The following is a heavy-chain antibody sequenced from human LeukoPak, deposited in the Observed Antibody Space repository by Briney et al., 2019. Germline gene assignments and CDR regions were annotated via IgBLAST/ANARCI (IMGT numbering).Heavy chain of an antibody. Sequence: PSETLSLTCTVSGGSISSYYWSWIRQPPGKGLEWIGYIYYSGSTNYNPSLKSRVTISVDTSKNQFSLKLSSVTAADTAVYYCARHLSGYHQYYFDYWGQGTLVTVSS. V-gene: IGHV4-59*08. J-gene: IGHJ4*02. CDR2: IYYSGST. D-gene: IGHD3-3*01. CDR3: ARHLSGYHQYYFDY. CDR1: GGSISSYY.